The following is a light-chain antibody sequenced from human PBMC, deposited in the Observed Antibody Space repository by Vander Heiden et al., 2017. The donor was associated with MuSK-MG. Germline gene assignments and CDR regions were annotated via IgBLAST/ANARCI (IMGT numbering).Light chain of an antibody. J-gene: IGKJ3*01. V-gene: IGKV1-39*01. CDR2: AAS. CDR3: QQGFT. Sequence: DIQMTQSPSSLSASVGDRVTITCRASQSISSYLNWYQQKPGKAPKLLIYAASSLQSGVQSRFSGSGSGTDFTLTISSLKTEDFATYDCQQGFTFGHGTKVDIK. CDR1: QSISSY.